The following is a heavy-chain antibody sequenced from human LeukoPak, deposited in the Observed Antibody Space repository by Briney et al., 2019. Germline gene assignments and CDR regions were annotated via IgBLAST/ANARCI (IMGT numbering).Heavy chain of an antibody. Sequence: GGSLRLSCAASGFTVSTNYMSWVRPAPGKGLEWVSIIYSGDRTDYADSLKGRFTISRDTSKNTLYLQMSSLRAEDTAVYYCARDVRKQGLWSWGQGTLVTVSS. CDR3: ARDVRKQGLWS. J-gene: IGHJ4*02. CDR1: GFTVSTNY. D-gene: IGHD3-10*01. V-gene: IGHV3-66*01. CDR2: IYSGDRT.